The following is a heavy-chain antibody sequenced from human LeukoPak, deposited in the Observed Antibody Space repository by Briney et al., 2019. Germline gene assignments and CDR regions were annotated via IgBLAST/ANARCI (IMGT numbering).Heavy chain of an antibody. CDR1: GYSISSGYY. V-gene: IGHV4-38-2*01. Sequence: PSETLSLTCAVSGYSISSGYYWGWIRQPPGKGLEWIGSIYHSGSTYYNPSLKSRVTISVDTSKTQFSLKLSSVTAADTAVYYCARSYYDFWSGYLAPDYWGQGTLVTVSS. J-gene: IGHJ4*02. D-gene: IGHD3-3*01. CDR2: IYHSGST. CDR3: ARSYYDFWSGYLAPDY.